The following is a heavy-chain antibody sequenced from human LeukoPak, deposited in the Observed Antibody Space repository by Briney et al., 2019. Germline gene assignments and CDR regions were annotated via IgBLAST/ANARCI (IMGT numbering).Heavy chain of an antibody. D-gene: IGHD6-13*01. CDR1: GGSISSYY. Sequence: SETLSLTCTVSGGSISSYYWSWIRQPPGKGLEWIGEINHSGSTNYNPSLKSRVTISVDTSKNQFSLKLSSVTAADTAVYYCASQAYSSRFDYWGQGTLVTVSS. V-gene: IGHV4-34*01. J-gene: IGHJ4*02. CDR2: INHSGST. CDR3: ASQAYSSRFDY.